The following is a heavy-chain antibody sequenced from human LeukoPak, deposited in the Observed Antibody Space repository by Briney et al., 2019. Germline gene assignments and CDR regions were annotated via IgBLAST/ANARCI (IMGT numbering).Heavy chain of an antibody. D-gene: IGHD5-12*01. CDR2: ISSSSSYT. V-gene: IGHV3-21*01. CDR1: GFTFSSYS. Sequence: GGSLTLSCAASGFTFSSYSTRSVRQAAGKGLGWLSSISSSSSYTYYADSVKGRFTISRDNGKNSLYLQMNSLRAEDTAVYYCARDSRGMWLRLIRYYYYYYMDVWGKGTTVTVS. CDR3: ARDSRGMWLRLIRYYYYYYMDV. J-gene: IGHJ6*03.